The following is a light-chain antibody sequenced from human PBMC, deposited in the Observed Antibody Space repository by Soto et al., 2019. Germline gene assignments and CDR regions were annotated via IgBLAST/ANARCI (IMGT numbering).Light chain of an antibody. CDR3: QQYNGP. Sequence: DIQMTQSPSTLSASVGDRVTITCRAGQSISSWLAWYQQKPGKAPKLLIYDASSLESGVPSRFSGSGSGTEFTLTISSLQPDDFATYYCQQYNGPFGQGTKVDIK. J-gene: IGKJ1*01. CDR2: DAS. V-gene: IGKV1-5*01. CDR1: QSISSW.